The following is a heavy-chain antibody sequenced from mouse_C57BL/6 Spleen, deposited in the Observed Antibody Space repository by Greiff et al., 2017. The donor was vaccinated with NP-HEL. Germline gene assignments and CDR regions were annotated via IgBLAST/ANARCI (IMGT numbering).Heavy chain of an antibody. CDR2: IYPGDGDT. CDR1: GYAFSSYW. V-gene: IGHV1-80*01. D-gene: IGHD1-1*01. CDR3: ARGRITTVVATNAMDY. J-gene: IGHJ4*01. Sequence: QVQLQQSGAELVKPGASVKISCKASGYAFSSYWMNWVKQRPGKGLEWIGQIYPGDGDTNYNGKFKGKATLTADKSSSKAYMQLSSLTSEDSAVYFCARGRITTVVATNAMDYWGQGTSVTVSS.